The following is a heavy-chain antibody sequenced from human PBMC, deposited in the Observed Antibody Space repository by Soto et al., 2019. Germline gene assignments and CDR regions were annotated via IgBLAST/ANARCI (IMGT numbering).Heavy chain of an antibody. CDR3: ARGQQLVHHYYWYMDV. CDR2: ISGISSTI. J-gene: IGHJ6*03. D-gene: IGHD6-13*01. V-gene: IGHV3-48*01. CDR1: GFTFSSST. Sequence: GGSLRLSCAASGFTFSSSTMNWVRQAPGKGLEWVSYISGISSTIYYADSVKGRFTISRDNAKNSLYLQMNSLRAEDTAVYFCARGQQLVHHYYWYMDVWGKGTTVTVSS.